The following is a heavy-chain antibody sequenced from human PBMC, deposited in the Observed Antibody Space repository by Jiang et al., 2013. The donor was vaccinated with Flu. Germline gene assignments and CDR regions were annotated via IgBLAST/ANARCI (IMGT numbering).Heavy chain of an antibody. CDR2: INPADSTT. Sequence: IINPADSTTRYSPSFQGQVTISADKSISTAYLQWSSLKASDTAMHYCARRTSTATPIDYWGQGTLVTVSS. D-gene: IGHD2-2*01. CDR3: ARRTSTATPIDY. V-gene: IGHV5-51*01. J-gene: IGHJ4*02.